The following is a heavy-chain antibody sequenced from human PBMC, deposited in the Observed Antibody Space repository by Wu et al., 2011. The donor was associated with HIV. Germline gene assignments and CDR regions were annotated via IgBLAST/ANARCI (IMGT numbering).Heavy chain of an antibody. CDR3: AGYFASGNRRGFFEY. CDR1: GGSFSQHA. CDR2: IIPMFGVT. D-gene: IGHD3-9*01. J-gene: IGHJ4*02. V-gene: IGHV1-69*14. Sequence: QVQLAQSGADVKRSGSSVKVSCRTSGGSFSQHAFSWVRQAPGQGLEWMGAIIPMFGVTNYAQKFQGRVTITADMSAATVYLEVSGLIFEDTAVYFCAGYFASGNRRGFFEYWGQGTPVTVSS.